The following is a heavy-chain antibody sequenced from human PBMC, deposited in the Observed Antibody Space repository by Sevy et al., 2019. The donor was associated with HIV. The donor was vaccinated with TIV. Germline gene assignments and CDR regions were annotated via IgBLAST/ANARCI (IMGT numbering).Heavy chain of an antibody. J-gene: IGHJ4*02. V-gene: IGHV3-15*01. D-gene: IGHD6-13*01. CDR3: TTASWSQEDYYNY. CDR2: IKGKIYDGTI. Sequence: GGSLRLSCAASGFTFSNAWMSWVRQAPGKGLEWVGRIKGKIYDGTIDHAAPVKGRFSISRDDSKNTLYLQMNSLKTEDTAVYYCTTASWSQEDYYNYWGQGTLVTVSS. CDR1: GFTFSNAW.